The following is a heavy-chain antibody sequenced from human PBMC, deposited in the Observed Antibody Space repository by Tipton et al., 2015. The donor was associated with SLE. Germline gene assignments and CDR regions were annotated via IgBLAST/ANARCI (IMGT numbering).Heavy chain of an antibody. CDR1: GGSISSYY. CDR3: ARTQLGHHAFDI. D-gene: IGHD1-1*01. Sequence: GLVKPSETLSLTCTVSGGSISSYYWSWIRKPPGKGLEWIGYIYYSGSTNYNPSLKSRVTISVDTSKNQFSLKLSSVTAADTAVYYCARTQLGHHAFDIWGQGTMVTVSS. J-gene: IGHJ3*02. CDR2: IYYSGST. V-gene: IGHV4-59*08.